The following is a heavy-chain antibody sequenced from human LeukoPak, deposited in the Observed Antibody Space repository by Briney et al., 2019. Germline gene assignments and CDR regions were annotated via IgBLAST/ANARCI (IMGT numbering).Heavy chain of an antibody. CDR1: AGTFTSYA. D-gene: IGHD6-13*01. J-gene: IGHJ3*02. V-gene: IGHV1-69*04. Sequence: SVKVSCKASAGTFTSYAISWVRQAPGQGLEWMGRIIPILGIGNYAQNFQGRVTITADKSTSTAYMELSSLRSEDTAVYYCANSEYDAFDIWGQGTMVTVSS. CDR3: ANSEYDAFDI. CDR2: IIPILGIG.